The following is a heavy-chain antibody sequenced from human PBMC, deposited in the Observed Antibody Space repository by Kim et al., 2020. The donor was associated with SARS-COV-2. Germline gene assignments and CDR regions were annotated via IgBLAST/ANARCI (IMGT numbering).Heavy chain of an antibody. Sequence: NYAQKFQGRVTITADKSTSTAYMELSSLRSEDTAVYYCARAGGSYVYFDYWGQGTLVTVSS. J-gene: IGHJ4*02. V-gene: IGHV1-69*04. D-gene: IGHD3-16*01. CDR3: ARAGGSYVYFDY.